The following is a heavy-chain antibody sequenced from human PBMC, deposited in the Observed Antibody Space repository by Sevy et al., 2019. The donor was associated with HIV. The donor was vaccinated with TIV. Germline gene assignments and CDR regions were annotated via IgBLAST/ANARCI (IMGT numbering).Heavy chain of an antibody. D-gene: IGHD4-17*01. CDR2: ISGSGGST. CDR1: GFTFRSYA. Sequence: GGSLRLSCAASGFTFRSYAMSWVRQAPGKGLEWVSAISGSGGSTYYADSVKGRFTISRDNSKNTLYLQMNSLRAEDTAVYYCAKVHNDYGDYEFDYWGQGTLVTVSS. V-gene: IGHV3-23*01. CDR3: AKVHNDYGDYEFDY. J-gene: IGHJ4*02.